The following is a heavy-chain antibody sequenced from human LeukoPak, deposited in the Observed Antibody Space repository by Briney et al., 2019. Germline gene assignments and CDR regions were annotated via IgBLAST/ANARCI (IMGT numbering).Heavy chain of an antibody. Sequence: ISYDGSNKYYADSVKGRFTISRDNSKNTLYLQMNSLRAEDTAVYYCARGVGATSPADAFDIWGQGTMVTVSS. J-gene: IGHJ3*02. V-gene: IGHV3-30-3*01. CDR2: ISYDGSNK. D-gene: IGHD1-26*01. CDR3: ARGVGATSPADAFDI.